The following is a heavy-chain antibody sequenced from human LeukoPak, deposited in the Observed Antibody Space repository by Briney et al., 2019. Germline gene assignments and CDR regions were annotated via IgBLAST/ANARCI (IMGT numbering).Heavy chain of an antibody. D-gene: IGHD3-22*01. V-gene: IGHV4-59*01. J-gene: IGHJ4*02. CDR3: ARVQDTSGYFYNFDY. CDR2: VYYSGST. CDR1: GDSISSYY. Sequence: PSETLSLTCTVSGDSISSYYWSWIRQPPGKGLEWIGYVYYSGSTNYNPSLKSRVTISVDTSKNQFSLNLSSVTAADTAVYYCARVQDTSGYFYNFDYWGQGTLVTVSS.